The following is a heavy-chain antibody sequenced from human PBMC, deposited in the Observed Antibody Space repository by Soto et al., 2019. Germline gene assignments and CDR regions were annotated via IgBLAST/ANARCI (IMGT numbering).Heavy chain of an antibody. CDR1: GGTFSSYA. V-gene: IGHV1-69*13. Sequence: ASVKVSCKASGGTFSSYAISWVRQAPGQGLEWMGGIIPIFGTANYAQKFQGRVTITADESTSTAYMELSSLRSEDTAVYYCARSPLYGDYGYYYGMDVWGQGTTVTVSS. CDR3: ARSPLYGDYGYYYGMDV. D-gene: IGHD4-17*01. J-gene: IGHJ6*02. CDR2: IIPIFGTA.